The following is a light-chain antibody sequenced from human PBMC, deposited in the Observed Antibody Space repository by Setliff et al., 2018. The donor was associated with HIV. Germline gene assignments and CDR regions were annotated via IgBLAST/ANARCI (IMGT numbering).Light chain of an antibody. J-gene: IGLJ2*01. CDR2: EVA. CDR1: GNNIANYGS. CDR3: SSYTGSSTL. Sequence: QSALTQPASVSGSPGQSITISCTGGGNNIANYGSVSWYQEHPGEVPKLIIYEVAKRPSGVSNRFSGSKSGNTASLTISGLQAEDEADYYCSSYTGSSTLFGGGTKVTVL. V-gene: IGLV2-14*01.